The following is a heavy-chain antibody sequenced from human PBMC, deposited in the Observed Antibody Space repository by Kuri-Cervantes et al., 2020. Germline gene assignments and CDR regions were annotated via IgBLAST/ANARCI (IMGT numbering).Heavy chain of an antibody. D-gene: IGHD3-16*01. CDR3: ARGSRGRGYYYMDV. Sequence: GSLRLSCAVYGGSFSGYYWSWIRQPPGKGLEWIGEINHSGSTNYNPSLKSRVIISVDTSKNQFSLKLRSVTAADTAVYYGARGSRGRGYYYMDVWGKGTTVTVSS. J-gene: IGHJ6*03. CDR2: INHSGST. V-gene: IGHV4-34*01. CDR1: GGSFSGYY.